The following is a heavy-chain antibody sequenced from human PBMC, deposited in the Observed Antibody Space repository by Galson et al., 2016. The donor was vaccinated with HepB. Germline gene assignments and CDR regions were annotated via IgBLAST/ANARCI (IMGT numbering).Heavy chain of an antibody. CDR1: GFTFSNYY. D-gene: IGHD6-6*01. CDR3: ARAFRRIAARLSFDYYYGMDV. J-gene: IGHJ6*02. CDR2: INSGGNTI. V-gene: IGHV3-11*01. Sequence: ASGFTFSNYYMTWIRQAPGKGLEWISYINSGGNTIYYADSVKGRFTISRDNAKNSLYLQLNSLRADDTAVYYCARAFRRIAARLSFDYYYGMDVWGQGITVTVSS.